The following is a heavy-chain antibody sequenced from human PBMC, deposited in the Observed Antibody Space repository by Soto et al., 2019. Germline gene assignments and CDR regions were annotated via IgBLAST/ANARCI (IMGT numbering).Heavy chain of an antibody. V-gene: IGHV1-18*01. J-gene: IGHJ5*02. Sequence: QVHLVQSGVEVKTPGASVKVSCQASGYTFFTYDISWVRQAPGQGLEWMGWISTYSGDTKYAQKFQGRVTMTTDTSTTTDYLALRRLRSDATAVYYCARHHGPTTSENWFDPWGQGTLVTVSS. CDR2: ISTYSGDT. CDR3: ARHHGPTTSENWFDP. D-gene: IGHD5-12*01. CDR1: GYTFFTYD.